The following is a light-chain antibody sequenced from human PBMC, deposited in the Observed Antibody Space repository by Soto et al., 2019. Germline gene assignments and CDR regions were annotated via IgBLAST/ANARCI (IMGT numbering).Light chain of an antibody. V-gene: IGLV2-14*01. J-gene: IGLJ1*01. CDR2: EVS. Sequence: QLVLTQPASVSGSPGQSITISCTGTSTDVGGHNYVSWYQHHPGKAPKLMIYEVSNRPSGVSNRFSGSKSGNTASLTISGLQAEDEADYYCSSYTTSSSLYVFGTGTKVTVL. CDR3: SSYTTSSSLYV. CDR1: STDVGGHNY.